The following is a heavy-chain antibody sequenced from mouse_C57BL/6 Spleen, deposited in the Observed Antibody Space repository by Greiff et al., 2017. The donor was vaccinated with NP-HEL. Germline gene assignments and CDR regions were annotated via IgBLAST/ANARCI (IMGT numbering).Heavy chain of an antibody. CDR3: AIDYYGSEFDY. V-gene: IGHV1-59*01. Sequence: VQLQQPGAELVRPGTSVKLSCKASGYTFTSYWMHWVKQRPGQGLEWIGVIDPSDSYTNYNQKFKGKATLTVDTSSSTAYMQLSSLTSEDSAVYYCAIDYYGSEFDYWGQGTTLTVSS. J-gene: IGHJ2*01. D-gene: IGHD1-1*01. CDR2: IDPSDSYT. CDR1: GYTFTSYW.